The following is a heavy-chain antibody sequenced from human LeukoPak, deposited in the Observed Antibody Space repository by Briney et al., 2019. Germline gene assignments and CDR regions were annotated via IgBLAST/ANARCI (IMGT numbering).Heavy chain of an antibody. CDR3: ARGRRRIAAPGATPPAHYFDF. Sequence: PGGSLRFSCAASGFTFSSDSMNWVRQAPGKGLDWVSSITSNSIYISYADSVKGRFTISSDTPQNTLYLQMNSLRAEDTAVYYCARGRRRIAAPGATPPAHYFDFWGQGTLVTVSS. CDR1: GFTFSSDS. J-gene: IGHJ4*02. V-gene: IGHV3-21*01. D-gene: IGHD6-13*01. CDR2: ITSNSIYI.